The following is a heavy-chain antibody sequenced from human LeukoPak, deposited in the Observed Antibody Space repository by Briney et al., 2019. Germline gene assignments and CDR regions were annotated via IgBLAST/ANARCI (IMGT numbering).Heavy chain of an antibody. CDR1: GFTVSSNY. Sequence: PGGSLRLSCAASGFTVSSNYMSWVRQAPGKGLEWVSVIYSGGSTYYADSVKGRFTIPRDNSKNTLYLQMNSLRAEDTAVYYCARDLGYYGSGSYGWFDPWGQGTLVTVSS. CDR2: IYSGGST. J-gene: IGHJ5*02. D-gene: IGHD3-10*01. V-gene: IGHV3-53*01. CDR3: ARDLGYYGSGSYGWFDP.